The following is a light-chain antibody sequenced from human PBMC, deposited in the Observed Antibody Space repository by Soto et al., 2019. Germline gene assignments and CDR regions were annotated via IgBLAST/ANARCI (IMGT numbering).Light chain of an antibody. Sequence: DIQMTQYTATLSASVGDRVTITCRASQNIYTWLAWYQQKPGKAPKLLIYETSNLESGVPSRFSGSGSGREFTLTISSLQPDDFATYYCQQYNSYSWTSCQGTMVDVK. J-gene: IGKJ1*01. CDR2: ETS. CDR3: QQYNSYSWT. V-gene: IGKV1-5*03. CDR1: QNIYTW.